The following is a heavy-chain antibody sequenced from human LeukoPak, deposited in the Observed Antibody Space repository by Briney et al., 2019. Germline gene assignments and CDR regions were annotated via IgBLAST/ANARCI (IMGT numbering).Heavy chain of an antibody. CDR2: IIPIFGTA. CDR3: ARDPHYGSGSYDDAFDI. J-gene: IGHJ3*02. CDR1: GGTFSSYA. D-gene: IGHD3-10*01. Sequence: ASVKVSCKASGGTFSSYAIGWVRQAPGQGLEWMGGIIPIFGTANYAQKFQGRVTITADKSTSTAYMELSSLRSEDTAVYYCARDPHYGSGSYDDAFDIWGQGTMVTVSS. V-gene: IGHV1-69*06.